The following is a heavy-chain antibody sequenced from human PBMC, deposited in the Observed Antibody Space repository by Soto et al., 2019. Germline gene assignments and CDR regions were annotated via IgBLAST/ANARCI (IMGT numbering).Heavy chain of an antibody. D-gene: IGHD3-10*01. J-gene: IGHJ6*02. V-gene: IGHV3-30*18. CDR3: AKDRGYYGSGSYYKIYYYYYYGMDV. CDR2: ISYDGSNK. CDR1: GFTFSSYG. Sequence: GGSLRLSCAASGFTFSSYGMHWVRQAPGKGLEWVAVISYDGSNKYYADSVKGRFTISRDNSKNTLYLQMNSLRAEDTAVYYSAKDRGYYGSGSYYKIYYYYYYGMDVWGQGTTVTVSS.